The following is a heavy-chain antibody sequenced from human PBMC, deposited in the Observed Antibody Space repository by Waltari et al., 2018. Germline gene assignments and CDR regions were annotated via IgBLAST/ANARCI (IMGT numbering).Heavy chain of an antibody. J-gene: IGHJ3*02. D-gene: IGHD3-9*01. CDR1: GYIFTDNY. CDR3: APRDINSGAFAS. Sequence: QVQLVQSGAEVRKPGASVKVSCRAYGYIFTDNYMHWVRQAPGQGPGWMGWINPNNGDTKYAQMFQGRVALTRDTSISTAYMELSSLTSDDTAIYYCAPRDINSGAFASWGQGTMVTVSS. V-gene: IGHV1-2*02. CDR2: INPNNGDT.